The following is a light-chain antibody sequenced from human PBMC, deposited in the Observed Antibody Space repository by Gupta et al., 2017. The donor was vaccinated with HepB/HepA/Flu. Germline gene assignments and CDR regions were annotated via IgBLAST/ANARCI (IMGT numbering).Light chain of an antibody. Sequence: QSVLTQPPSVSGAPGPRVTISCTGSSPNIGAGYDVHWYQQLPGTAPKLLIYGNSNRPSGVPDRFSGSKSGTSASLAITGLQAEDEADYYCQSYDSSLSAWVFGGGTKLTVL. J-gene: IGLJ3*02. CDR1: SPNIGAGYD. V-gene: IGLV1-40*01. CDR2: GNS. CDR3: QSYDSSLSAWV.